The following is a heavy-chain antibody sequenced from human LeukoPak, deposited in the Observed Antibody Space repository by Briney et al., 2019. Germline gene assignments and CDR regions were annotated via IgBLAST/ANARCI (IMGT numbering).Heavy chain of an antibody. D-gene: IGHD6-19*01. CDR1: GYTFTSYD. J-gene: IGHJ4*02. Sequence: ASVKVSCKASGYTFTSYDINWVRQAAGQGLEWMGWMSPYSGNTDYAQKFQGRATMTRNTSISTAYMELTSLGSDDTAVYYCSRASVSSSGWYSGYWGQGSQVTVSS. CDR2: MSPYSGNT. V-gene: IGHV1-8*01. CDR3: SRASVSSSGWYSGY.